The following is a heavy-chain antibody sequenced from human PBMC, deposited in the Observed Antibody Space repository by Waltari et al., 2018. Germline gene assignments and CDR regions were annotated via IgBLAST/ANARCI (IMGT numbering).Heavy chain of an antibody. V-gene: IGHV1-69*06. D-gene: IGHD4-17*01. CDR2: IIPIFGTA. CDR3: ASHYGDYEYFDY. CDR1: GGTFSSYA. Sequence: SSVKVSCKASGGTFSSYAISWVRQAPGQGLEWMGGIIPIFGTANYAQKFQGRVTITADKSTSTAYMELSSLRSEDTAVYYCASHYGDYEYFDYWGQGTLVTVSS. J-gene: IGHJ4*02.